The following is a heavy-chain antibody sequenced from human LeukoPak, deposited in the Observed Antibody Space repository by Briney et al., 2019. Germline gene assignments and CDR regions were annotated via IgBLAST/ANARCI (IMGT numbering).Heavy chain of an antibody. Sequence: GGSLRLSCAASGFTFSSYGMPWVRQAPGKGLEWVAVISYDGSNKYYADSVKGRFTISRDNSKNTLYLQMNSLRAEDTAVYYCAKVSSSWEYYYYGMDVWGQGTTVTVSS. J-gene: IGHJ6*02. CDR3: AKVSSSWEYYYYGMDV. V-gene: IGHV3-30*18. D-gene: IGHD6-13*01. CDR2: ISYDGSNK. CDR1: GFTFSSYG.